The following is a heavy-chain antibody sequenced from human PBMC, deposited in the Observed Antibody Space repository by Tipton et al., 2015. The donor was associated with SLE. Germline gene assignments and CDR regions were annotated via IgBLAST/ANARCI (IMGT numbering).Heavy chain of an antibody. J-gene: IGHJ4*02. D-gene: IGHD6-13*01. Sequence: GSLSLSCAASGFTFSTYGMHWVRQAPGKGLEWVAFIRYDGSNKYYADSVKGRFTISRDNSKNTLYLQMKSLRAEDTAVYYCAKDRVAAAGPPDYLDYWGQGTLVTVSS. CDR2: IRYDGSNK. V-gene: IGHV3-30*02. CDR3: AKDRVAAAGPPDYLDY. CDR1: GFTFSTYG.